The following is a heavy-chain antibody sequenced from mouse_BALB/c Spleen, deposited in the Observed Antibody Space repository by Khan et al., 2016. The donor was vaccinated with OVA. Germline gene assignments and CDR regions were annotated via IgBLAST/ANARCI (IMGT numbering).Heavy chain of an antibody. CDR3: AIYAENWYFDV. J-gene: IGHJ1*01. D-gene: IGHD1-1*01. CDR1: GYSITSDYA. CDR2: ISYSGST. V-gene: IGHV3-2*02. Sequence: EVKLLESGPGLVKPSQSLSLTCTVTGYSITSDYAWNWIRQFPGNKLEWMGYISYSGSTSYNPSLKSRISITRDTSKNQFFLQLNSVTTEDTATYYCAIYAENWYFDVWGAGTMVTVSS.